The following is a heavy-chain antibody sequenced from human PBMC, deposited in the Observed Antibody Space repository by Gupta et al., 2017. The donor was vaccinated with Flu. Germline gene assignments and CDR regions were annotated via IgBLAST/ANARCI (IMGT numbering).Heavy chain of an antibody. D-gene: IGHD2-15*01. V-gene: IGHV1-69*01. Sequence: HVQLVQSGTEVTKPGSSVKVSCKASVVTFTSYAINWVRQAPGHGIELMGGIIPVLGPTNYAEKFQGRVTITADESTSRAYMELSSLRSEDTGVYYCARKGGGLCSGGTCYSFDYWGQGTLVTVSS. CDR1: VVTFTSYA. J-gene: IGHJ4*02. CDR3: ARKGGGLCSGGTCYSFDY. CDR2: IIPVLGPT.